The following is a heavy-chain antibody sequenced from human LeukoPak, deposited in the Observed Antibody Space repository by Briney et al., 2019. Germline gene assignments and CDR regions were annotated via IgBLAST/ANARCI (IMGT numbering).Heavy chain of an antibody. V-gene: IGHV3-21*01. D-gene: IGHD3-10*01. CDR2: ISSSSSYI. Sequence: GGSLRLSCAASGFTFSSYSMNWVRQAPGKGLVWVSSISSSSSYIYYADSVKGRFTISRDNAKNSLYLQMNSLRAEDTAVYYCARDPGSYFDYWGQGTLVTVSS. CDR3: ARDPGSYFDY. J-gene: IGHJ4*02. CDR1: GFTFSSYS.